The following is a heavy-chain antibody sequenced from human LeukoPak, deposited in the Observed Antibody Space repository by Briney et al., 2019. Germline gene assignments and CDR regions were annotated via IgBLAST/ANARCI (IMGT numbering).Heavy chain of an antibody. V-gene: IGHV1-18*01. J-gene: IGHJ6*03. CDR3: ARSREMATITGNYYCYYMDV. Sequence: ASVKVSCKASGYTFTSYGISWVRQAPGQGLEWMGWISAYNGNTNYAQKLQGRVTMTTDTSTSTAYMELRSLRSDDTAVYYCARSREMATITGNYYCYYMDVWGKGTTVTVSS. D-gene: IGHD5-24*01. CDR1: GYTFTSYG. CDR2: ISAYNGNT.